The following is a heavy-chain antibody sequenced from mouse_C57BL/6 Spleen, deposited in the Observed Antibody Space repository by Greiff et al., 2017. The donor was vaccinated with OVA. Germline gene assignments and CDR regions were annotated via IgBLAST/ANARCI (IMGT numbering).Heavy chain of an antibody. D-gene: IGHD1-1*01. Sequence: DVQLVESGPGLVKPSQSLSLTCSVTGYSITSGYYWNWIRQFPGNKLEWMGYISYDGSNNYNPYLKNRISITRDTSKNQFFLKLNSVTTEDTATYYCARDGAYYYGSSPYFDYWGQGTTRTVSS. CDR1: GYSITSGYY. J-gene: IGHJ2*01. CDR2: ISYDGSN. CDR3: ARDGAYYYGSSPYFDY. V-gene: IGHV3-6*01.